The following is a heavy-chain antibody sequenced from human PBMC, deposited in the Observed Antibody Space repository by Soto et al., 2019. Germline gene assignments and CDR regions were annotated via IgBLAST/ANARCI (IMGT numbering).Heavy chain of an antibody. J-gene: IGHJ4*02. CDR2: INPDGDVG. V-gene: IGHV3-7*03. CDR3: AGWGGHDYNY. D-gene: IGHD3-16*01. CDR1: GFTFSTYW. Sequence: EVQLLGSGVGLVQPGGSLRLSCVGSGFTFSTYWMNWVRQDPGMGLEWVANINPDGDVGMYVDSVKGRFTTSRDKARNSLDLQMNSLRVDDTAVYCWAGWGGHDYNYWGQGIQVIVSS.